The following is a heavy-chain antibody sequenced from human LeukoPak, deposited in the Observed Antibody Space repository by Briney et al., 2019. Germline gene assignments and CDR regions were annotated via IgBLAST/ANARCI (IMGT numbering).Heavy chain of an antibody. V-gene: IGHV3-23*01. CDR1: GFTFSSYA. J-gene: IGHJ5*02. D-gene: IGHD1-14*01. CDR2: LVGSGFTI. Sequence: PGGSLRLSCAASGFTFSSYAMSWVRQAPGKGLEWVSPLVGSGFTIYYSDSVKGRFTISRDNSKNTLYLQMNSLRAEDTAVYYCARDMAPDSFNWFDPWGQGTLVTVSS. CDR3: ARDMAPDSFNWFDP.